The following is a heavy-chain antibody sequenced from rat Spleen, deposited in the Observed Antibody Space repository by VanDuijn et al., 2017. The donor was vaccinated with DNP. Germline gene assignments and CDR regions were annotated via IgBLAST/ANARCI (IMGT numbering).Heavy chain of an antibody. J-gene: IGHJ2*01. CDR2: ISTGGGNT. CDR3: AREFPWAHDFDY. D-gene: IGHD3-1*01. V-gene: IGHV5S13*01. Sequence: EVQLVESGGGLVQPGRSLKLSCAASGFTFSDYGMAWVRQAPTKGLEWVASISTGGGNTYYRDSVKGRFTISRDNAENTLDLQMDSLRSEDTATYYCAREFPWAHDFDYWGQGIMVTVSS. CDR1: GFTFSDYG.